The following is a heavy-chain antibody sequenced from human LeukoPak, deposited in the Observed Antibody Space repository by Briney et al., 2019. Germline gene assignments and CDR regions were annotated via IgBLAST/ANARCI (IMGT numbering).Heavy chain of an antibody. CDR3: ARDQYCSSTSCYNGYYYYYMDV. V-gene: IGHV3-21*01. Sequence: GGSLRLSCAASGFTFSSYSTNWVRQAPGKGLEWVSSISSSSSYIYYADSVKGRFTISRDNAKNSLYLQMNSLRAEDTAVYYCARDQYCSSTSCYNGYYYYYMDVWGKGTTVTVSS. CDR1: GFTFSSYS. CDR2: ISSSSSYI. D-gene: IGHD2-2*02. J-gene: IGHJ6*03.